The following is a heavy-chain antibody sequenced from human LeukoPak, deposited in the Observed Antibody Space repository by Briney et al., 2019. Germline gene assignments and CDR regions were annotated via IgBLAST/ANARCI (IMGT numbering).Heavy chain of an antibody. CDR3: ARVQYCTNGICYGTDH. Sequence: SETLSLTCTVSGGSISPYYWSWIRQPPGKGLEWIGYISYSGSTKYNPSLKSRLTILVDTSKNQFSLKLSSVTAADTAVYYCARVQYCTNGICYGTDHWGQGTLVTVSS. CDR2: ISYSGST. D-gene: IGHD2-8*01. J-gene: IGHJ4*02. V-gene: IGHV4-59*01. CDR1: GGSISPYY.